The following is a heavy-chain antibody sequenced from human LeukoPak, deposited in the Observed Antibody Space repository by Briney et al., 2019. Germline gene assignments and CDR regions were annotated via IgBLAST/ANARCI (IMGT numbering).Heavy chain of an antibody. J-gene: IGHJ6*02. V-gene: IGHV1-46*01. CDR1: GYTFTIYY. Sequence: GASVKVSCKASGYTFTIYYMHWVRQAPGQGLEWLGIFNPSGDTTSYAQKFQGRVTMTRDTSTSTVYMELSSLRSEDTAVYYCARTPEDYYYYGMDVWGQGTTVTVSS. CDR2: FNPSGDTT. CDR3: ARTPEDYYYYGMDV.